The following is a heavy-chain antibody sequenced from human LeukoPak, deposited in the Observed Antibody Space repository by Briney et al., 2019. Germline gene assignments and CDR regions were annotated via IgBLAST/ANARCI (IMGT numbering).Heavy chain of an antibody. V-gene: IGHV3-11*01. CDR2: ISSSGSTI. D-gene: IGHD3-3*01. CDR3: ARYPAYYDFWSGYYIWYFDY. J-gene: IGHJ4*02. Sequence: GGSLRLSCAASGFTFSDYYMSWIRQAPGKGLEWVSYISSSGSTIYYADSVKGRFTISRDNAKNSLYLQMNSLRAEDTAVYYCARYPAYYDFWSGYYIWYFDYWGQGTLVTVSS. CDR1: GFTFSDYY.